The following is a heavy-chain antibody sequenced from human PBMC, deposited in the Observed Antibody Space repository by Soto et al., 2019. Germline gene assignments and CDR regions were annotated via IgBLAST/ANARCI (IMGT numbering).Heavy chain of an antibody. D-gene: IGHD1-7*01. J-gene: IGHJ4*02. Sequence: PGESLKISCKGSGYMFTNYWIGWVRQMPGKGLEWMGIIYLGGSDTRYRPSFQGQVTISADKSTTTAYLQWSSLRASDTAMYYFAISLHGTYYFDYWGQGTLVTGSS. CDR2: IYLGGSDT. V-gene: IGHV5-51*01. CDR1: GYMFTNYW. CDR3: AISLHGTYYFDY.